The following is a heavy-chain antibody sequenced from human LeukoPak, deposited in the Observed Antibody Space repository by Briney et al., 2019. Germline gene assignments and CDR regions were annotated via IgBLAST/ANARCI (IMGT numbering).Heavy chain of an antibody. Sequence: SETLSLTCTVSGGSISSGGYYWSWIRQHPGKGLEWIGYIYYSGSTYYNPSLKSRVTISVDTSKNQFSLKVSSVTAADTAVYYCVRIFGVAVIDYWAREPWSPSPQ. D-gene: IGHD3-3*01. J-gene: IGHJ4*02. V-gene: IGHV4-31*03. CDR3: VRIFGVAVIDY. CDR2: IYYSGST. CDR1: GGSISSGGYY.